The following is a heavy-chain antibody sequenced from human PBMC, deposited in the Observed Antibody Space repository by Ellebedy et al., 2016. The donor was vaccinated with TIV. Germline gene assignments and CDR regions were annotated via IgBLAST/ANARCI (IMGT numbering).Heavy chain of an antibody. CDR1: GFTFSSYA. V-gene: IGHV3-7*01. CDR2: IKQDGSEK. CDR3: ARTGIAVAGTSSWYYYYYMDV. J-gene: IGHJ6*03. D-gene: IGHD6-19*01. Sequence: GESLKISXAASGFTFSSYAMSWVRQAPGKGLEWVANIKQDGSEKYYVDSVKGRFTISRDNAKNSLYLQMNSLRAEDTAVYYCARTGIAVAGTSSWYYYYYMDVWGKGTTVTVSS.